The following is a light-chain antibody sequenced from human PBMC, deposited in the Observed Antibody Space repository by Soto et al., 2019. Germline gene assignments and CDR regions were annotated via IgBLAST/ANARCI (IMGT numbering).Light chain of an antibody. V-gene: IGKV1-33*01. CDR1: QDISTY. CDR3: QRYDNLRT. Sequence: DIQMTQSPSSLSASVGDRLTITCQASQDISTYLNWYQQKPGKAPKLLISDASKLKPGDPSRFSGSGSGTHFTFIITSLQPEDIATYYCQRYDNLRTFGRGTKVDIK. J-gene: IGKJ2*01. CDR2: DAS.